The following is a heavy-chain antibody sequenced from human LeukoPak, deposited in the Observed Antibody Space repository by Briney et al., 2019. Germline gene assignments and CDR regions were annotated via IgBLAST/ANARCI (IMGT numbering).Heavy chain of an antibody. CDR2: ISAYNGNT. CDR1: GYTFTSYG. J-gene: IGHJ4*02. Sequence: ASVTVSCKASGYTFTSYGISWVRQAPGQGLEWMGWISAYNGNTNYAQKLQGRVTMTTDTSTSTAYMELRSLRSDDTAVYYCARDVTIFGVVIIKGRSFDYWGQGTLVTVSS. D-gene: IGHD3-3*01. V-gene: IGHV1-18*01. CDR3: ARDVTIFGVVIIKGRSFDY.